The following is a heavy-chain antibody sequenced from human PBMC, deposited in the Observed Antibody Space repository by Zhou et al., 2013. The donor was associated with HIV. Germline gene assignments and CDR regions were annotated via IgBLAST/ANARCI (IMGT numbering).Heavy chain of an antibody. J-gene: IGHJ4*02. CDR2: MNPNSGNT. CDR3: ARGPASSGYSTN. D-gene: IGHD3-22*01. Sequence: QVQLVQSGAEVKKPGSSVKVSCKASGGTFSSYAISWVRQATGQGLEWMGWMNPNSGNTGYAQKFQGRVTMTRNTSISTAYMELSSLRSEDTAVYYCARGPASSGYSTNWGQGTLVTVSS. CDR1: GGTFSSYA. V-gene: IGHV1-8*02.